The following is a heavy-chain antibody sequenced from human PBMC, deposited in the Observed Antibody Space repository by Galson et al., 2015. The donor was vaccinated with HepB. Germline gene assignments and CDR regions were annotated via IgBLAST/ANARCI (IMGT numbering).Heavy chain of an antibody. D-gene: IGHD2-2*01. V-gene: IGHV4-4*07. J-gene: IGHJ6*03. CDR1: GGSISDYY. CDR3: AREDLVVVPAADYYMDV. Sequence: SETLSLTCTVSGGSISDYYWNWIRQPAGKGLEWIGRFYSGSTDYNPSLKSRVTMSVDTSRNQFSLRLNSVTAADTAVYYCAREDLVVVPAADYYMDVWGKGTTVTVSS. CDR2: FYSGST.